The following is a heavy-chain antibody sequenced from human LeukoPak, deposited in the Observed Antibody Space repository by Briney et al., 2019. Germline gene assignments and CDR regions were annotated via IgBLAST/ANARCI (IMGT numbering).Heavy chain of an antibody. V-gene: IGHV3-74*01. J-gene: IGHJ1*01. D-gene: IGHD3-22*01. CDR2: IKSDGST. CDR3: ARAPAEIGGYYPEYFRH. Sequence: GGSLRLSCAASGFTFSTYAMTWVRQAPGKGLVWVSRIKSDGSTNYADSVKGRFTISRDNAKNTVSLQMNSLRAEDTGVYYCARAPAEIGGYYPEYFRHWGQGTLVTVSS. CDR1: GFTFSTYA.